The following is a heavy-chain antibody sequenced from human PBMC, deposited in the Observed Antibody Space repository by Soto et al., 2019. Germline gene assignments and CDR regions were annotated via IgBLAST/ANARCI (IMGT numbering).Heavy chain of an antibody. CDR1: GGSISSSSYY. J-gene: IGHJ6*02. CDR2: IYYSGST. CDR3: ASYSGYEWDHEVMDV. Sequence: ETLSLTCTVSGGSISSSSYYWGWIRQPPGKGLEWIGSIYYSGSTYYNPSLKSRVTISVDTSKNQFSLKLSSVTAADTAVYYCASYSGYEWDHEVMDVWGQGTTVTAP. D-gene: IGHD5-12*01. V-gene: IGHV4-39*01.